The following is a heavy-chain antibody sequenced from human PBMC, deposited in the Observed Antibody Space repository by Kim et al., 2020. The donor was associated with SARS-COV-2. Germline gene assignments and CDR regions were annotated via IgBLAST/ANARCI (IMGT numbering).Heavy chain of an antibody. V-gene: IGHV3-23*01. CDR3: AKAGRVYSALDP. J-gene: IGHJ5*02. D-gene: IGHD5-12*01. CDR2: MSGGGGSI. Sequence: GGSLRLSCAASGFTFSTYAMSWVRQAPGKGLEWVSVMSGGGGSIYYADSVKGRFTISRDNSKNTLYLQMNSLRAEDTAVYYCAKAGRVYSALDPWGQGTLVTVSS. CDR1: GFTFSTYA.